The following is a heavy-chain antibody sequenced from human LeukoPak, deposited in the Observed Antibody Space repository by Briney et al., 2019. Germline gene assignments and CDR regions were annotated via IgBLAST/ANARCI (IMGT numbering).Heavy chain of an antibody. D-gene: IGHD3-16*01. CDR1: GFTLSSYG. Sequence: PGGSLRLSCAASGFTLSSYGMHWVRQAPGKGLEWVAVISYDGSNKYYADSVKGRFTISRDNSKNTLYLQMNSLRAEDTAVYYCAKDRTYESYYFDYWGQGTLVTVSS. V-gene: IGHV3-30*18. CDR2: ISYDGSNK. CDR3: AKDRTYESYYFDY. J-gene: IGHJ4*02.